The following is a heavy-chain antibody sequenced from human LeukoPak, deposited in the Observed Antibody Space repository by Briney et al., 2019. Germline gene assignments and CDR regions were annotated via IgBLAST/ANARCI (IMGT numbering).Heavy chain of an antibody. CDR1: AFNFDDYD. Sequence: GGSLSLSCAASAFNFDDYDMSWVRQAPGKGLEWVSGINWNGGSTGYADSVKGRFTISRDNAKNSLYLQVNSLTAEDTALYYCARDLVATYYFDYWGQGTLVTVSS. CDR2: INWNGGST. V-gene: IGHV3-20*04. J-gene: IGHJ4*02. D-gene: IGHD1-26*01. CDR3: ARDLVATYYFDY.